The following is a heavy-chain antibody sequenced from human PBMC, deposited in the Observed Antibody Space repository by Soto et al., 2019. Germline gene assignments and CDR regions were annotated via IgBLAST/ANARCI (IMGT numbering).Heavy chain of an antibody. D-gene: IGHD6-19*01. Sequence: VQLVESGGGVVQPGRSLRLSCAASGFTFSDYAMHWVRQAPGKGLEWVAVVSHDGRNTNYADSVKGRFTISRDSSKNTVSQEMTSLRAEDTAVYYCAKGGRQWLVTSDFNYWGQGALVTVSS. CDR2: VSHDGRNT. CDR3: AKGGRQWLVTSDFNY. J-gene: IGHJ4*02. V-gene: IGHV3-30*18. CDR1: GFTFSDYA.